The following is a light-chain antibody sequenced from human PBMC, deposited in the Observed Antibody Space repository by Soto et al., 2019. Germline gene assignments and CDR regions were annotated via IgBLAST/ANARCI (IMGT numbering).Light chain of an antibody. CDR3: QQSYSTPHT. CDR2: DAS. Sequence: DIQMTQSPSSLSASVGDRVTVICRASQSISNYLHWHQQKPGKAPKLLIYDASSLQSGVPLRFSGSGSGTDFTLTISSLQPEDFATYYCQQSYSTPHTFGPGTKVDIK. J-gene: IGKJ3*01. CDR1: QSISNY. V-gene: IGKV1-39*01.